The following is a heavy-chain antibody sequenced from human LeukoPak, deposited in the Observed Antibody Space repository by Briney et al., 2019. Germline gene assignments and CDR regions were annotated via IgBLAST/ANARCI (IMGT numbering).Heavy chain of an antibody. D-gene: IGHD1-26*01. CDR3: ARDEAKSGYNWFDP. V-gene: IGHV4-34*01. J-gene: IGHJ5*02. Sequence: SETLSLTCAVYGGSFSGYYWSWIRQPPGKGLEWIGEINHSGSTNYNPSLKSRVTMSVDTSKNQFSLKLSSVTAADTAVYYCARDEAKSGYNWFDPWGQGTLVTVSS. CDR2: INHSGST. CDR1: GGSFSGYY.